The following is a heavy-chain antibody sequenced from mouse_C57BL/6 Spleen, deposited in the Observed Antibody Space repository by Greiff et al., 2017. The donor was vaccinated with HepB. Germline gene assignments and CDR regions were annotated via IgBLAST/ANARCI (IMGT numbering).Heavy chain of an antibody. D-gene: IGHD2-3*01. CDR1: GYTFTSYW. CDR3: ARGDDGYSPYDMDY. Sequence: QVLLQQSGTELVKPGASVKLSCKASGYTFTSYWMHWVKQRPGQGLEWIGNINPSNGGTNYNEKFKCKSTLTVDTSSSTAYMQLSSLTSEDSAVYYCARGDDGYSPYDMDYWGKGTTVTVSS. J-gene: IGHJ4*01. CDR2: INPSNGGT. V-gene: IGHV1-53*01.